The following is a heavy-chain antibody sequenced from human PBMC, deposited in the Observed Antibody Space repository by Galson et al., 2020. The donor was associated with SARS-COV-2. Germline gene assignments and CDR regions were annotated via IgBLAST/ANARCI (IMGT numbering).Heavy chain of an antibody. CDR3: AREWGDINSAVLDY. CDR1: GYTFISFY. V-gene: IGHV1-46*04. CDR2: INPSGDIP. D-gene: IGHD2-21*01. J-gene: IGHJ4*02. Sequence: ASVKVSCKPSGYTFISFYIHWLRQAPAQGLEWMAVINPSGDIPSYEQKLRGRVTETRYLSTQTVHMELSSLTSEEPAVYYCAREWGDINSAVLDYWGQGSLVVVSS.